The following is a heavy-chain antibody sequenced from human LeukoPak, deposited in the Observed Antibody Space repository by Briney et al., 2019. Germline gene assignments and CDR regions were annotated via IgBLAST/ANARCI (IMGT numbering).Heavy chain of an antibody. D-gene: IGHD6-13*01. CDR3: ARHHSSIWAPFDY. V-gene: IGHV5-10-1*01. J-gene: IGHJ4*02. CDR1: GYSFTSYW. CDR2: IDPSDSYT. Sequence: GESLRISCKGSGYSFTSYWISWVRQMPGKGLEWMGKIDPSDSYTNYSPSFQGHVTISADRSISTAYLQWSSLKASDTAMYYCARHHSSIWAPFDYWGQGTLVTVSP.